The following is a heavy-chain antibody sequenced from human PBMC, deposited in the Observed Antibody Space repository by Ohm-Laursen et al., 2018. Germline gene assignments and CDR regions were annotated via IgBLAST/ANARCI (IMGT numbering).Heavy chain of an antibody. J-gene: IGHJ4*02. D-gene: IGHD3-9*01. CDR1: GGSFSGNY. CDR3: ARTPILTGYSDY. V-gene: IGHV4-34*01. Sequence: TLSLTCPVYGGSFSGNYWSWFRQSPGKGLEWVGEINHRRTSNYNPSLKSRVTILLDTSNNQFSLRLTSVTAADSAVYYCARTPILTGYSDYWGQGTLVTVSS. CDR2: INHRRTS.